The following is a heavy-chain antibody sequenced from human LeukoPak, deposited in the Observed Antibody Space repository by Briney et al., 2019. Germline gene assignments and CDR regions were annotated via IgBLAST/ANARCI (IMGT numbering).Heavy chain of an antibody. CDR1: GFTFSSYW. V-gene: IGHV3-7*01. CDR2: IKQDGSEK. CDR3: ATPLRDSSGWYYFDY. J-gene: IGHJ4*02. D-gene: IGHD6-19*01. Sequence: PGGSLRLSCAASGFTFSSYWMSWVRQAPGKGLEWVVNIKQDGSEKYYVDSVKGRFTISRDNAKNSLYLQMNSLRAEDTAVYYCATPLRDSSGWYYFDYWGQGTLVTVSS.